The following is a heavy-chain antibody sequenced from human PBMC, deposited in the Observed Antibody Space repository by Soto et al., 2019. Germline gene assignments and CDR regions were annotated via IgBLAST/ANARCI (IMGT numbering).Heavy chain of an antibody. V-gene: IGHV1-18*01. Sequence: ASVKVSCKASGYTFTSYGISWVRQAPGQGLEWMGWISAYNGNTNYAQKLQGRVTMTTDTSTSTAYMELRSLRSDDTAVYYCARDPARNTAMALYYFDYWGQGTLVTVSS. CDR1: GYTFTSYG. CDR2: ISAYNGNT. D-gene: IGHD5-18*01. J-gene: IGHJ4*02. CDR3: ARDPARNTAMALYYFDY.